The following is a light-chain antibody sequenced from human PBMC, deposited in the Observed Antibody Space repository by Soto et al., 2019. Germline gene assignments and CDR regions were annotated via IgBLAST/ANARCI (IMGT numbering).Light chain of an antibody. J-gene: IGLJ3*02. CDR2: EAS. Sequence: QSALTQPPSVSGSPGQSVTISCTGTSTDFVSYNRVSWYQQPPGTAPKLIIYEASNRPSGVPDRFSGSKSGNTASLTISGLQAADEADYYCSSYAGSNNVGFGGGTKVTVL. CDR3: SSYAGSNNVG. V-gene: IGLV2-18*02. CDR1: STDFVSYNR.